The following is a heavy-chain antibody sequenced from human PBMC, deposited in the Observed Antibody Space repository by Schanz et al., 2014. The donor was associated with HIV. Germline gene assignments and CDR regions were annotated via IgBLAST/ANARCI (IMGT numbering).Heavy chain of an antibody. CDR1: GFIFSSYG. D-gene: IGHD6-19*01. Sequence: QVQLVESGGGVVQPGRSLRLSCAASGFIFSSYGMHWVRQVPGKGLEWVAGMSHDGFSKYFADSVKGRFAISREDSKNTVHLQMDSLRPEDTAVYYCAREGESSGRAGLFDPWGQGAMVTVSS. J-gene: IGHJ3*01. CDR2: MSHDGFSK. V-gene: IGHV3-30*19. CDR3: AREGESSGRAGLFDP.